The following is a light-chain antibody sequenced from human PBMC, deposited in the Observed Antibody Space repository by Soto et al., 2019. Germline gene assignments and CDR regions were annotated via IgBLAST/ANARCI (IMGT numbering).Light chain of an antibody. CDR1: QSVSSY. J-gene: IGKJ4*01. CDR2: DAS. CDR3: QQRSSWPLA. V-gene: IGKV3-11*01. Sequence: EIVLTQSPVTLSLFPGERATLSCRASQSVSSYLAWYQQKPVQAPRLLIYDASNRVTGIPARFSGSGSGTDFTLTISSLEPEDFAVYYCQQRSSWPLAFGGGTKVEIK.